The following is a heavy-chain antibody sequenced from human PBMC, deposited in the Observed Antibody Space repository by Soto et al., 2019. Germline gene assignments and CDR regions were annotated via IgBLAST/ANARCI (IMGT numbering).Heavy chain of an antibody. CDR2: IKSKTDGGTT. J-gene: IGHJ6*03. CDR1: GFSFTDYY. D-gene: IGHD6-19*01. CDR3: TTVGSSGWTYYYYYMDV. Sequence: GGSLRLSCAASGFSFTDYYMSWVRQAPGKGLEWVGRIKSKTDGGTTEYAAPVKGRFTISRDDSKNTLYLQMSSLKTEDTAVYYCTTVGSSGWTYYYYYMDVWGKGTTVTVSS. V-gene: IGHV3-15*01.